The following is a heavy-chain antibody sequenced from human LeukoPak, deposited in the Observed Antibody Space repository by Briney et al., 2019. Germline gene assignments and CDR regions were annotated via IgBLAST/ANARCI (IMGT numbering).Heavy chain of an antibody. V-gene: IGHV1-8*01. CDR1: GYTFTSYD. J-gene: IGHJ5*02. D-gene: IGHD6-19*01. CDR2: MNPNSGNT. CDR3: ARAGLAVAGTRDWFDP. Sequence: ASVKVSCKPSGYTFTSYDINWVRQATGQGLEWMGWMNPNSGNTGYAQKFQGRVTMTRNTSISTAYMELSSLRSEDTAVYYCARAGLAVAGTRDWFDPWGQGTLVTVSS.